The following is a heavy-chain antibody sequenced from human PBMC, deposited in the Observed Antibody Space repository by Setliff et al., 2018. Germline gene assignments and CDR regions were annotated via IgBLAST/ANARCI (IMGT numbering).Heavy chain of an antibody. D-gene: IGHD3-22*01. V-gene: IGHV4-39*01. Sequence: SETLSLTCTVSGASINSLSWWSWVRQPPGKGLEWIGRIHYSGTTYYNASLKSRVTMSVDTSKNQFSLNLSSVTAADTAVYYCARAHTWSLPNDNSGYPGWFDPWGQGTLVTVSS. J-gene: IGHJ5*02. CDR2: IHYSGTT. CDR3: ARAHTWSLPNDNSGYPGWFDP. CDR1: GASINSLSW.